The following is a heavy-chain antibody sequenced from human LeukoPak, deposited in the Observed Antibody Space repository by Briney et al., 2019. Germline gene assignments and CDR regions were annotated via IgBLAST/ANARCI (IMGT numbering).Heavy chain of an antibody. CDR3: ARDPGGYSSIDY. D-gene: IGHD5-18*01. J-gene: IGHJ4*02. CDR2: ISTSSSTK. V-gene: IGHV3-48*01. CDR1: GFTFSSYA. Sequence: GGSLRLSCAASGFTFSSYAMSWVRQAPGKGLEWVSYISTSSSTKYYADSVKGRFTISRDNAKNSLYLQMNSLRVEDTAVYYCARDPGGYSSIDYWGQGTLVTVSS.